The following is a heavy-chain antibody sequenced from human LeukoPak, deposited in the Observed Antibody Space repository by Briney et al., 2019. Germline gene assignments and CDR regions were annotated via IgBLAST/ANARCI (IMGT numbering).Heavy chain of an antibody. CDR3: ARFLSSGLDY. CDR1: GGSISGYY. J-gene: IGHJ4*02. Sequence: SETLSLTCTVSGGSISGYYWSWIRQPPGKGLEWIGYIYSSGSTNYNPSLKSRVTFSVDTSKNQFSLKLSSVTAADTAVYYCARFLSSGLDYWGQGTLVTVSS. D-gene: IGHD6-19*01. V-gene: IGHV4-59*01. CDR2: IYSSGST.